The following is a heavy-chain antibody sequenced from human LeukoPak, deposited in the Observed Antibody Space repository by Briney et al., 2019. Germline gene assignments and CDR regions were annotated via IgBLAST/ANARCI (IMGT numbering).Heavy chain of an antibody. CDR1: GGSISSSNW. D-gene: IGHD6-13*01. J-gene: IGHJ4*02. V-gene: IGHV4-4*02. Sequence: SGTLSLTCAVSGGSISSSNWWSWVRQPPGKGLEWIGEIYHSGSTNYNPSLKSRATISVDKSKNQFSLKLSSVTAADTAVYYCARRPISSRLTIFDYWGQGTLVTVSS. CDR2: IYHSGST. CDR3: ARRPISSRLTIFDY.